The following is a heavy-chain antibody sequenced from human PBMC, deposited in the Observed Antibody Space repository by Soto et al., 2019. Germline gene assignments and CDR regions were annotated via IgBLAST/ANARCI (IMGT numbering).Heavy chain of an antibody. CDR3: AKDASPRTYYSQSASAV. V-gene: IGHV3-48*01. J-gene: IGHJ6*04. CDR1: RFNFSSYS. Sequence: GGSLRLSCAASRFNFSSYSMNWVRQAPGKGLEWISFISFSSGTIYYADSVKGRFTISRDNAKSSLHLQMNSLRAEDAAIYYCAKDASPRTYYSQSASAVWAKGTTVPVSP. CDR2: ISFSSGTI. D-gene: IGHD3-22*01.